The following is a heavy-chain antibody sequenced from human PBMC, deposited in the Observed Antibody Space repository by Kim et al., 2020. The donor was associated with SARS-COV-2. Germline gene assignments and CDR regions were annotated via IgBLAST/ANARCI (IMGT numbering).Heavy chain of an antibody. V-gene: IGHV3-7*03. Sequence: GGSLRLSCAASGFTFRIYWMNWVRQAPGKGLEWVANINEDGSEENYVESVKGRFTISRDNAKNSLYLQMNGLRVDDTAVYYCVRGSYNFDYWGQGTLVPV. CDR3: VRGSYNFDY. CDR1: GFTFRIYW. J-gene: IGHJ4*02. D-gene: IGHD1-26*01. CDR2: INEDGSEE.